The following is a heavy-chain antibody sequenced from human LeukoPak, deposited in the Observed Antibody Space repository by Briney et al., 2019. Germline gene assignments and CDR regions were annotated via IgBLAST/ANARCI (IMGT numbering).Heavy chain of an antibody. Sequence: GGSLRLSCAGSGFTFRDAVMTWIRQAPGKGLEWVGHIKTNIDGGTAAYAAPVKGRFIISRHDSEKTLYLQMNSLKSDDTAVYYCNTGGGTKYWGQGTLVTVSS. J-gene: IGHJ4*02. CDR1: GFTFRDAV. CDR3: NTGGGTKY. D-gene: IGHD1-1*01. V-gene: IGHV3-15*01. CDR2: IKTNIDGGTA.